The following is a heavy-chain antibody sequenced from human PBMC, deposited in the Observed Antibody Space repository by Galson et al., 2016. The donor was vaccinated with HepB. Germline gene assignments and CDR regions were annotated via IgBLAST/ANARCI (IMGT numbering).Heavy chain of an antibody. J-gene: IGHJ4*02. V-gene: IGHV4-39*01. D-gene: IGHD3-22*01. CDR1: GGSVSETNYY. CDR2: LHYSGSS. Sequence: TLSLTCPLSGGSVSETNYYWSWIRQPPGKGLDWIGTLHYSGSSYDNPSLRSRLIMFVDTSRNQFSLRLTSVTAADTAVYYCARLRKDYDSGGNFFYYFDYWGQGTLVTVSS. CDR3: ARLRKDYDSGGNFFYYFDY.